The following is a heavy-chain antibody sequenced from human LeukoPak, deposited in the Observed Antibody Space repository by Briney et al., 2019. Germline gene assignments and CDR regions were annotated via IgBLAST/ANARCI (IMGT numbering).Heavy chain of an antibody. CDR1: GFTLSTYT. CDR2: ISSSSSYI. Sequence: GGSLRLSCAASGFTLSTYTMNWVRQAPGKGLEWVSSISSSSSYIYYADSVKGRFTISRDNAKNSLYLQMNSLRAEDTAVYYCASHPGIAAAGVDYWGQGTLVTVSS. D-gene: IGHD6-13*01. V-gene: IGHV3-21*01. J-gene: IGHJ4*02. CDR3: ASHPGIAAAGVDY.